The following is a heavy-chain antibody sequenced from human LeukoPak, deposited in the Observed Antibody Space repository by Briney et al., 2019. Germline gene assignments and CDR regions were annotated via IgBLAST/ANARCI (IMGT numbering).Heavy chain of an antibody. D-gene: IGHD3-3*01. CDR3: ARHQSGSTYAY. Sequence: SETVPLTCSVWGRPINTYYWSWIRQPPGKGLGLIGYISYRWNANYNASLETRTTKSVKTFQNLFSLKLGSVTPADTAVYYCARHQSGSTYAYWGQGILVTVSS. CDR1: GRPINTYY. V-gene: IGHV4-59*08. CDR2: ISYRWNA. J-gene: IGHJ4*02.